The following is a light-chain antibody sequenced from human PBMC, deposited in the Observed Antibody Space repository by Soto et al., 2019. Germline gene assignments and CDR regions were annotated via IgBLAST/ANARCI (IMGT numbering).Light chain of an antibody. CDR3: QQYGSLPWT. CDR1: QSVSSSY. CDR2: GAS. Sequence: EIVLTQSPGTLSLSPGERATLSCRASQSVSSSYLAWYQQKPGQAPRLLIYGASSRATGIPDRFSGSGSGTEFTLTINRLESEDFAVYYCQQYGSLPWTFGQGTKVEMK. V-gene: IGKV3-20*01. J-gene: IGKJ1*01.